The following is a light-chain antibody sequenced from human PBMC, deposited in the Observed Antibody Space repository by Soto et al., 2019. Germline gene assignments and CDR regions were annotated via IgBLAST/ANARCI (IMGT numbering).Light chain of an antibody. CDR3: KSYDSNLSGPVV. CDR2: GNN. J-gene: IGLJ2*01. Sequence: QSVLTQPPSVSGAPGQRVTISCNGGSSNIGAGYDVHWYQQLPGTAPRLLIYGNNNRPSGVPDRFSASRSDTSASLAISGLQAEDEADYYCKSYDSNLSGPVVFGGGTKVTVL. V-gene: IGLV1-40*01. CDR1: SSNIGAGYD.